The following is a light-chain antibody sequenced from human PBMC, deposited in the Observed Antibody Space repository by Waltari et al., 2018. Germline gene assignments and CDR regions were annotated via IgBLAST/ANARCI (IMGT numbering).Light chain of an antibody. J-gene: IGKJ4*01. V-gene: IGKV1-5*03. Sequence: DIQMTQSPSTLSASVGDRVTITCRASQSISSWLAWYQQKPGKAPKLPIYKASSVESGVPSRFSGSGSETEFTLTISSLQPDDFATYYCQQYKSYPLTFGGGTKVEIK. CDR2: KAS. CDR3: QQYKSYPLT. CDR1: QSISSW.